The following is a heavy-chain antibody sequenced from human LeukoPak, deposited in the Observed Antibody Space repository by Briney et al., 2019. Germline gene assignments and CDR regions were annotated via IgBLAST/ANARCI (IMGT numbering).Heavy chain of an antibody. J-gene: IGHJ4*02. Sequence: GGSLRLSCAASGFTFSTYAMHWVRQAPGKGLEWVAVISYDGSNKYYADSVKGRFTISRDNSKKTLYVQMDSLRAEDTAVYYCARDLTYYYGSGSYYHPLGLVDYWGQGTLVTVSS. CDR3: ARDLTYYYGSGSYYHPLGLVDY. D-gene: IGHD3-10*01. CDR1: GFTFSTYA. V-gene: IGHV3-30*04. CDR2: ISYDGSNK.